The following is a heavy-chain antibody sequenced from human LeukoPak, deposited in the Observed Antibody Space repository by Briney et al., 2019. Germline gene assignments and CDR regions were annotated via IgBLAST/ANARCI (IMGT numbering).Heavy chain of an antibody. J-gene: IGHJ4*02. D-gene: IGHD7-27*01. CDR1: GFTFSSYT. CDR3: AREPGDPWY. CDR2: ISGSSSYM. Sequence: KTGGSLRLSCAASGFTFSSYTMNWVRQPPGKGLEWVSSISGSSSYMYYADSVKGRFTISRDNAKNSLYLQMNSLRAEDTAVYYCAREPGDPWYWGQGSLVTVSS. V-gene: IGHV3-21*01.